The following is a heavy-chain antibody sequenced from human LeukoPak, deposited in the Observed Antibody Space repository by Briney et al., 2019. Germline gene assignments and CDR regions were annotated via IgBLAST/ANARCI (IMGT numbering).Heavy chain of an antibody. CDR3: AKTPGEWLPTYYFDY. V-gene: IGHV3-23*01. J-gene: IGHJ4*02. CDR1: GFTFSSYA. Sequence: GGSLRLSCAASGFTFSSYAMSWVCQAPGKGLEWVSAISGSGGSTYYADSVKGRFTISRDNSKNTLYLQMNSLRAEDTAVYYCAKTPGEWLPTYYFDYWGQGTLVTVSS. D-gene: IGHD3-3*01. CDR2: ISGSGGST.